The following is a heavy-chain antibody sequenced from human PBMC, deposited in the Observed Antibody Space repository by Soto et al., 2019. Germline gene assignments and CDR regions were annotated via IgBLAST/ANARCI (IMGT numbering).Heavy chain of an antibody. CDR1: GFTFSSYA. Sequence: PGGLLRLSCAASGFTFSSYAMSWVRQATGKGLEWVSAISGSGGSTYYADSVKGRFTISRDNSKNTLYLQMNSLRAEDTAVYYCAKDFDAITGTTGAFDIWGQGTMVTVSS. CDR2: ISGSGGST. CDR3: AKDFDAITGTTGAFDI. V-gene: IGHV3-23*01. J-gene: IGHJ3*02. D-gene: IGHD1-7*01.